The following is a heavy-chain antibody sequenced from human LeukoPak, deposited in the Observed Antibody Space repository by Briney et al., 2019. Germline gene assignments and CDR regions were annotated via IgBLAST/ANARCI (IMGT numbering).Heavy chain of an antibody. CDR3: ARQHYLGELSLPWLDP. CDR2: VYYSGTT. J-gene: IGHJ5*02. D-gene: IGHD3-16*02. V-gene: IGHV4-59*08. CDR1: GGSIGSYY. Sequence: SETLSLTCTVSGGSIGSYYWNWIRQPPGKGLEWIGYVYYSGTTNYNPSLKSRVTISVDTSKNQFSLKLSSVTATDTAMYYCARQHYLGELSLPWLDPWGQGTLVTVSS.